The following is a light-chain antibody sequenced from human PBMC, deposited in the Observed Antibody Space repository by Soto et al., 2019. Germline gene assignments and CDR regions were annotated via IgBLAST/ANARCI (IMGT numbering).Light chain of an antibody. Sequence: QSVLTQPPSASGSPGQSVTISCTGTSSDVGGYHYVAWYQQHPGKAPKLMIYEVSKRPSGVPDRFSGSKSGNTASLTVSGLQAEDEAEYYCSLYTTASTYVFGTGTKV. V-gene: IGLV2-8*01. CDR3: SLYTTASTYV. CDR2: EVS. J-gene: IGLJ1*01. CDR1: SSDVGGYHY.